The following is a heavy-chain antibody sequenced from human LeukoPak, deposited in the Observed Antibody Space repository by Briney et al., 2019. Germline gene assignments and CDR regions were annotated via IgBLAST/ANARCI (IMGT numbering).Heavy chain of an antibody. V-gene: IGHV4-61*02. CDR1: GGSISSGSYY. CDR3: ARENIGAYYYYYYMDV. CDR2: IFTSGST. Sequence: SETLSLTCTVSGGSISSGSYYWSWIRQPAGKGLEWIGRIFTSGSTNYNPPLKSRVTISVDTSKNQFSLKLSSVTAADTAVYYCARENIGAYYYYYYMDVWGKGTTVTVSS. D-gene: IGHD3-10*01. J-gene: IGHJ6*03.